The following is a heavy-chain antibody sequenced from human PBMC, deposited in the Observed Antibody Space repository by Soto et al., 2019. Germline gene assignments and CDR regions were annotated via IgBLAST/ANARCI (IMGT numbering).Heavy chain of an antibody. CDR2: IYYSGST. V-gene: IGHV4-30-4*01. J-gene: IGHJ4*02. CDR3: ARRSSWYYFDY. D-gene: IGHD6-13*01. CDR1: GDSISSGDYY. Sequence: TLSLTCTVSGDSISSGDYYWSWIRQPPGKGLEWIGCIYYSGSTYYNPSLKSRVTISVDTSKNQFSLKLSSVTAADTAVYYCARRSSWYYFDYWGQGTLVTVSS.